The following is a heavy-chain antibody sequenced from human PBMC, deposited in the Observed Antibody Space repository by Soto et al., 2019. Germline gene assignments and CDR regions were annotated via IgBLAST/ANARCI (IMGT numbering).Heavy chain of an antibody. J-gene: IGHJ4*02. D-gene: IGHD3-10*02. CDR3: AMIPTFMLRTPGDH. V-gene: IGHV3-23*01. CDR2: IGFTTT. CDR1: GFRFSDSA. Sequence: EVQLLESGGDLVQPGGSLRLSCTTSGFRFSDSAIDWVRQAPGKGLEWVSSIGFTTTYYADSVKGRFIITRDNSKNTVYLQMNNLRVEDTAVYYCAMIPTFMLRTPGDHWGQGTPVIVSS.